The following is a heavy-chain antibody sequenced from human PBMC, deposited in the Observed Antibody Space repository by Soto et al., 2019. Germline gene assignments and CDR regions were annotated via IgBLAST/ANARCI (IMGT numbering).Heavy chain of an antibody. CDR3: ASGYYDFWSGYPEYFQH. J-gene: IGHJ1*01. D-gene: IGHD3-3*01. V-gene: IGHV4-39*01. CDR2: IYYSGST. Sequence: QLQLQESGPGLVKPSETLSLTCTVSGGSISSSSYYWGWIRQPPGKGLEWIGSIYYSGSTYYNPSLKSRVTISVDTSKNQFYLKLSSVTAADTAVYYCASGYYDFWSGYPEYFQHWGQGTLVTVSS. CDR1: GGSISSSSYY.